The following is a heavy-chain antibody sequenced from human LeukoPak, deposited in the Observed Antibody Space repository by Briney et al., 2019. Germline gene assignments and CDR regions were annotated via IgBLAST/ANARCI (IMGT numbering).Heavy chain of an antibody. CDR2: IWYNGRNK. V-gene: IGHV3-33*01. CDR1: GFTFSSFA. Sequence: GGSLRLSCAASGFTFSSFAMHWVRQAPGKGLEWVADIWYNGRNKNYAESVKGRFTISRDNSKNTLYLQMNSLRAEDTAVYYCSRGGYGDYNNWFDPWGQGTLVIVSS. J-gene: IGHJ5*02. CDR3: SRGGYGDYNNWFDP. D-gene: IGHD4-17*01.